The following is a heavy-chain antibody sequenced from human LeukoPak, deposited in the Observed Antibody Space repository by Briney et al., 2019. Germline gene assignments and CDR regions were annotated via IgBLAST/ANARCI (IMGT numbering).Heavy chain of an antibody. J-gene: IGHJ4*02. D-gene: IGHD5-24*01. CDR2: LYTTGST. Sequence: SETLSLTCTVSGAXISTYYWSWIRQPAGKGLEWIGRLYTTGSTNYNPSLKSRVTMSVDTSKNQFSLRLSSVTAADTAVYYCARDKGSERWLQFDYWGQGTLVTVSS. CDR1: GAXISTYY. V-gene: IGHV4-4*07. CDR3: ARDKGSERWLQFDY.